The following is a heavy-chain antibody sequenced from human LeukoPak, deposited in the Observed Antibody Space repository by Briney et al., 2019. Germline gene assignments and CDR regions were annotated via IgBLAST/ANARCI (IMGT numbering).Heavy chain of an antibody. D-gene: IGHD6-13*01. CDR3: AREAYSSSWFAH. CDR2: IYSGGST. J-gene: IGHJ4*02. Sequence: GGSLRLSCAASGFTFSSYAMSWVRQAPGKGLEWVSVIYSGGSTYYADSVKGRFTISRDNSKNTLYLQMNSLRAEDTAVYYCAREAYSSSWFAHWGQGTLVTVSS. CDR1: GFTFSSYA. V-gene: IGHV3-66*01.